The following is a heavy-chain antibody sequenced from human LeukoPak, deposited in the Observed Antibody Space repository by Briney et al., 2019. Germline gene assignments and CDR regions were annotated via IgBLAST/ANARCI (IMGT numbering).Heavy chain of an antibody. D-gene: IGHD6-19*01. J-gene: IGHJ4*02. CDR3: GRLMAGLD. CDR2: IYHSGST. Sequence: SQTLSLTCTVSGGSISSGGYYWSWIRQPPGKGLEWIGYIYHSGSTYYNPSLKSRVTISVDRSKNQFSLKLSSVTAADTGVYYCGRLMAGLDWGQGTLVTVSS. CDR1: GGSISSGGYY. V-gene: IGHV4-30-2*01.